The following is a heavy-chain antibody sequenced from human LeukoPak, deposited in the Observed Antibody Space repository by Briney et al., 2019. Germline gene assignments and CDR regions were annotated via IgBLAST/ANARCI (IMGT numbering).Heavy chain of an antibody. J-gene: IGHJ3*02. CDR3: AISRGAFDI. Sequence: SETLSLTCTVSGGSISSYYWSWIRQPPGKGLEWIGYIYYSGSTNYNPSLKSRVTISVDTSKNQFSLKLSSVTAADTAVYYCAISRGAFDIWGQGTMVTVSS. CDR2: IYYSGST. V-gene: IGHV4-59*01. CDR1: GGSISSYY.